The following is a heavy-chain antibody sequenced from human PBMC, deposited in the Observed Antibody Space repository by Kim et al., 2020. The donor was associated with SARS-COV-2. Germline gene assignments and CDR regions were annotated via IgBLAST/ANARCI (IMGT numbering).Heavy chain of an antibody. D-gene: IGHD3-10*01. CDR3: ARGVTTYYYYGMDV. V-gene: IGHV1-69*01. J-gene: IGHJ6*02. Sequence: ARKFQGGVTITADESTRTAYMELSSLRSEDTAVYYCARGVTTYYYYGMDVWGQGTTVTVSS.